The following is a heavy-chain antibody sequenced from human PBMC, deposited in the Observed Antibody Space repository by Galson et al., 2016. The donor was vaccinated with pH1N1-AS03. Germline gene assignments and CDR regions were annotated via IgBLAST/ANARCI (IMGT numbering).Heavy chain of an antibody. CDR2: IGTSSTYI. CDR1: GFTFKIYW. Sequence: SLRLSCAASGFTFKIYWMHWVRQAPGKGLEWVSFIGTSSTYIYYADSVKGRFTISRDNMKKSLYLQLNSLRAEDAGIYYCARDRGWNYGGLDLWGQGTLVTVSS. V-gene: IGHV3-21*01. CDR3: ARDRGWNYGGLDL. J-gene: IGHJ5*02. D-gene: IGHD1-7*01.